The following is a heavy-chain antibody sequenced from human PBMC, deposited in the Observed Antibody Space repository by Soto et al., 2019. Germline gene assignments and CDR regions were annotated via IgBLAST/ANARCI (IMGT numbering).Heavy chain of an antibody. Sequence: QLQLQESGPGLVKPSETLSLTCTVSGGSISSSSYYWGWIRQPPGKGLEWIGSIYYSGSTYYNPSLKSRVTLSVDTSKNQFSLKLSSVTAADTAVYYCARGEYSSSWYYFDYWGQGTLVTVSS. CDR1: GGSISSSSYY. D-gene: IGHD6-13*01. V-gene: IGHV4-39*01. CDR3: ARGEYSSSWYYFDY. J-gene: IGHJ4*02. CDR2: IYYSGST.